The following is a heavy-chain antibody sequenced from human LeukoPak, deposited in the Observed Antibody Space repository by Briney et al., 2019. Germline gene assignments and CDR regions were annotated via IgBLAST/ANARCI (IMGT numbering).Heavy chain of an antibody. CDR1: GFTFSSYG. CDR3: ARGRSGTYFDY. D-gene: IGHD1-26*01. V-gene: IGHV3-33*01. J-gene: IGHJ4*02. CDR2: IWYDGSDK. Sequence: GGSLRLSCAASGFTFSSYGMHWVRQAPDKGLEWVAVIWYDGSDKYYADSVKGRFTISRDNAEYSLYLHMNSLRDEDTAVYYCARGRSGTYFDYWGQGTLVTVSS.